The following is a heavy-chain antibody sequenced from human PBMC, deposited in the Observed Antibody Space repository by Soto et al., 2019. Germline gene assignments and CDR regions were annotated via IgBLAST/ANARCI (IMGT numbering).Heavy chain of an antibody. CDR3: ARVASADYDILTDGYWFDP. D-gene: IGHD3-9*01. CDR1: GYSFTSYW. V-gene: IGHV5-51*01. J-gene: IGHJ5*02. Sequence: PGESLKISCKGSGYSFTSYWIGWVRQMPGKGLEWMGIIYPGDSDTRYSPSFQGQVTISADKSISTAYLQWSSLKASDTAMYYCARVASADYDILTDGYWFDPWGQGTLVTVAS. CDR2: IYPGDSDT.